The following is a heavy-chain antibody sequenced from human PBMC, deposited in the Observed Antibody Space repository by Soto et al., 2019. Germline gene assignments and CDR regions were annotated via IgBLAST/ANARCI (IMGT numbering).Heavy chain of an antibody. Sequence: GGSLRLSCAASGFTFSSYAMSWVRQAPGKGLEWVSVISGSSGSTYYTDSVKGRFTISRDNSKNTLYLQMHSLRAEDTAVYYCAKDPHGDYLLNWFDPWGQGTLVTVSS. J-gene: IGHJ5*02. CDR1: GFTFSSYA. CDR3: AKDPHGDYLLNWFDP. D-gene: IGHD4-17*01. V-gene: IGHV3-23*01. CDR2: ISGSSGST.